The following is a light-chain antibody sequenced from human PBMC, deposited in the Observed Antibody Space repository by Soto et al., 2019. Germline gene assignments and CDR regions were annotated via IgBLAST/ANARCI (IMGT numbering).Light chain of an antibody. V-gene: IGKV3-20*01. CDR1: QSVNSNY. Sequence: EIVLTQSPGTLALSPGERATLSCRASQSVNSNYLAWYQQKPVQGPRLLMYGASSRATGIPDRFSGSGSGTDFTLTISRLEPEDFALYYCQQYDNSPRPFGQGTKVEIK. CDR3: QQYDNSPRP. CDR2: GAS. J-gene: IGKJ1*01.